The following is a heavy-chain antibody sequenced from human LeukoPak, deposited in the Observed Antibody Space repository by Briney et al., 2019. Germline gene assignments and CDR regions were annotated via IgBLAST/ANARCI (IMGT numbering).Heavy chain of an antibody. CDR3: AKQQALVGANWFDP. J-gene: IGHJ5*02. Sequence: GGSLRLSCAAFGFTFNSYGMHWVRQAPGKRLEWVAFIQYDGTNKYYADSVKGRYTISRDNSKNTLYLQMNSLRAEDTAVYYCAKQQALVGANWFDPWGQGTLVTVSS. CDR2: IQYDGTNK. CDR1: GFTFNSYG. V-gene: IGHV3-30*02. D-gene: IGHD4/OR15-4a*01.